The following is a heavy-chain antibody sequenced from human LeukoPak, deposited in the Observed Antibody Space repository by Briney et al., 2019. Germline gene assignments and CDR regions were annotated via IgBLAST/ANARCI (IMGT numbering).Heavy chain of an antibody. D-gene: IGHD2-2*01. V-gene: IGHV4-30-4*01. CDR1: GGSISSGDYY. CDR2: IYYSGST. Sequence: SETLSLTCTVSGGSISSGDYYWSWIRQPPGKGLEWIGYIYYSGSTNYNPSLKSRVTISVDTSKNQFSLKLSSVTAADTAVYYCARQRLSTSNPDYWGQGTLVTVSS. CDR3: ARQRLSTSNPDY. J-gene: IGHJ4*02.